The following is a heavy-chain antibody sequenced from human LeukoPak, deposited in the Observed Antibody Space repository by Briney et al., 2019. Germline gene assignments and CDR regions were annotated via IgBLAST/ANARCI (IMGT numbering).Heavy chain of an antibody. CDR1: GFTVSRNY. D-gene: IGHD3-22*01. Sequence: GGSLRLSCAASGFTVSRNYMNWVRQAPGKGLEWVSYISSTGSTIYYADSVKGRFTISRDNAKDSLYLQMNSLRAEDTAVYYCASDYYDRSQYWGQGTLVTVSS. CDR2: ISSTGSTI. J-gene: IGHJ4*02. CDR3: ASDYYDRSQY. V-gene: IGHV3-48*03.